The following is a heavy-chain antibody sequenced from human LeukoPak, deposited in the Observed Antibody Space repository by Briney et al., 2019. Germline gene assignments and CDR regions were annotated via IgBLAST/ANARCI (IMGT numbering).Heavy chain of an antibody. CDR3: ARASHYYDSSGYLP. V-gene: IGHV3-30*02. J-gene: IGHJ5*02. CDR1: GFTFSSYG. Sequence: GGSLRLSCAASGFTFSSYGMHWVRQAPGKGLEWVAFIRYDGSNKYYADSVKGRFTISRDNSKNTLYLQMNSLRAEDTAVYYCARASHYYDSSGYLPWGQGTLVTVSS. CDR2: IRYDGSNK. D-gene: IGHD3-22*01.